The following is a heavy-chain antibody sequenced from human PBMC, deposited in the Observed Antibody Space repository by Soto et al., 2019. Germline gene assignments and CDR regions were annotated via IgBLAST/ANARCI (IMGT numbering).Heavy chain of an antibody. Sequence: QVQLQESGPGLVKPSQTLSLTCTVSGGSVSSADWNWSWIRQTPGKGVKWIGHIYEGGGTYSNPSLMSRATISLDTSKNLFSLNLKSVTAADTAVYYCTRGPSGDKVDFWGQGLLVTVSS. CDR2: IYEGGGT. D-gene: IGHD7-27*01. V-gene: IGHV4-30-4*08. CDR3: TRGPSGDKVDF. J-gene: IGHJ4*02. CDR1: GGSVSSADWN.